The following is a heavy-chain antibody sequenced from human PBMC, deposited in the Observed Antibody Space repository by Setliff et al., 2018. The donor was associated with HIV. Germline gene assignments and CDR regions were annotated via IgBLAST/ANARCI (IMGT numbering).Heavy chain of an antibody. CDR1: GGSISSYY. J-gene: IGHJ5*02. D-gene: IGHD3-3*01. CDR3: ARDLGRITLSGVNEGWFDP. CDR2: IYASGST. V-gene: IGHV4-4*07. Sequence: SETLSLTCTVSGGSISSYYWSWIRQPAGKGLEWIGRIYASGSTNYNPSLKSRVTMSVDTSKNQVFLKLTSVTAADTAVYYCARDLGRITLSGVNEGWFDPWGQGTLVTVSS.